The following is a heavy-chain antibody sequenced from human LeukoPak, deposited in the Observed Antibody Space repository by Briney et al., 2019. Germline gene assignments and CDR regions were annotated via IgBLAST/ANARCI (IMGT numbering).Heavy chain of an antibody. CDR2: IKQDGSEK. V-gene: IGHV3-7*01. CDR1: GFTFSSYW. Sequence: GGSLRLSCAASGFTFSSYWMSWVRQAPGKGLEWVATIKQDGSEKYYVDSVKGRFTISRDNAKNSLYLQMDSLRAEDTAVYYCAREENYYDILTGYYFVGFDYWGQGTLVTVSS. CDR3: AREENYYDILTGYYFVGFDY. D-gene: IGHD3-9*01. J-gene: IGHJ4*02.